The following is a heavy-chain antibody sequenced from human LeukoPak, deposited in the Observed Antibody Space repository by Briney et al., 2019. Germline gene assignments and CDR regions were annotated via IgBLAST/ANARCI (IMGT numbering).Heavy chain of an antibody. CDR2: IYPGDSDT. Sequence: GESLKISCKGSGYSFTSYWIGWVRQMPGKGVEWMGIIYPGDSDTRYSPSFEGQVTISADKSITTAYLPWSSLKASDTAMYYCARTGGDWDDAFDIWGQGTMVTVSS. CDR3: ARTGGDWDDAFDI. CDR1: GYSFTSYW. V-gene: IGHV5-51*01. D-gene: IGHD2-21*02. J-gene: IGHJ3*02.